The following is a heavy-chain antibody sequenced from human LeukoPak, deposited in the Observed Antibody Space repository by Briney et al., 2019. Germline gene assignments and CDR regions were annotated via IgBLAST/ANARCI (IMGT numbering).Heavy chain of an antibody. CDR3: ARGGITMVRGVIIGLPQPFDY. J-gene: IGHJ4*02. D-gene: IGHD3-10*01. Sequence: ASVKVSCKASGYTFTSYYMHWVRQAPGQGLEWMGLINPSGSSTSYAQKFQGRLSLTRDMSTSTDYMELSSLRSEDTAVYYCARGGITMVRGVIIGLPQPFDYWGQGTLVTVSS. V-gene: IGHV1-46*01. CDR1: GYTFTSYY. CDR2: INPSGSST.